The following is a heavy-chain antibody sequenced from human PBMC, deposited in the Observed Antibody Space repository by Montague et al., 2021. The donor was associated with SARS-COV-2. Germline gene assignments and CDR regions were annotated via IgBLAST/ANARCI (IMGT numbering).Heavy chain of an antibody. J-gene: IGHJ4*02. Sequence: CAISGDSVSTNNTTWNWVRQSPSGDLEWLGRTYFRSKGYNDYAVSVKSRITINPDTSKNQFSLQLKSVTPKDTAIYFCGRVFAPAGTFDFWGQGTLVTVSS. CDR2: TYFRSKGYN. D-gene: IGHD6-13*01. V-gene: IGHV6-1*01. CDR1: GDSVSTNNTT. CDR3: GRVFAPAGTFDF.